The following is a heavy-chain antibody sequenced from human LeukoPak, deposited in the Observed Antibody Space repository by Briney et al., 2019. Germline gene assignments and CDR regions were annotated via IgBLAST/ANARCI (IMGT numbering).Heavy chain of an antibody. V-gene: IGHV1-18*01. Sequence: TSEKVSCKASSYTFISYGISWVRQAPGQGLEWMGWISTYNGNTNYAQHLQGRLTLTTDTSTSTAYMELRSLKFDDTAVYYCARDGGSPPTDYWGQGALVIVSS. J-gene: IGHJ4*02. CDR1: SYTFISYG. D-gene: IGHD1-26*01. CDR3: ARDGGSPPTDY. CDR2: ISTYNGNT.